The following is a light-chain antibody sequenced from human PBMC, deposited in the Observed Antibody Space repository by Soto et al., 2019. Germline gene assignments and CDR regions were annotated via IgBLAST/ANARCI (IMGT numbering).Light chain of an antibody. CDR3: QSYDSSLSGSRV. CDR1: SSNIGAGHD. CDR2: GNI. V-gene: IGLV1-40*01. J-gene: IGLJ3*02. Sequence: QSVLTQPPSVSGAPGQRVTISCTGSSSNIGAGHDVHWYQQLPGTAPKLLIYGNINRPSAVPDRFSGSKSGTSASLAITGLQTEDEAEYYCQSYDSSLSGSRVFGGGTKVTVL.